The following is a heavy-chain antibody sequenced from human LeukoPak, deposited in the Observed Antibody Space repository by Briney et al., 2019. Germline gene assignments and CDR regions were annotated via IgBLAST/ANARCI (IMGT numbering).Heavy chain of an antibody. V-gene: IGHV1-2*02. Sequence: ASVKVSCKASGYPFTGYYMHWVRQTPGQGLEWMGWINPNSGGTNYAQKLQGRVTMTRDTSISTVYMELSRLRSDDTAVYYCARESGNWFDPWGQGTLVTVSS. CDR2: INPNSGGT. CDR3: ARESGNWFDP. CDR1: GYPFTGYY. J-gene: IGHJ5*02.